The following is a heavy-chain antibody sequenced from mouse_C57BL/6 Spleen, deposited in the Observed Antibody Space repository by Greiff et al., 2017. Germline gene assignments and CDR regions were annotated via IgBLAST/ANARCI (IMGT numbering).Heavy chain of an antibody. J-gene: IGHJ3*01. Sequence: SGAELVKPGASVKISCKASGYAFSSYWMNWVKQRPGKGLEWIGQIYPGDGDTNYNGKFKGKATLTADKSSSTAYMQLSSLTSEDSAVYFCARMYDYDGFAYWGQGTLVTVSA. D-gene: IGHD2-4*01. CDR3: ARMYDYDGFAY. CDR2: IYPGDGDT. V-gene: IGHV1-80*01. CDR1: GYAFSSYW.